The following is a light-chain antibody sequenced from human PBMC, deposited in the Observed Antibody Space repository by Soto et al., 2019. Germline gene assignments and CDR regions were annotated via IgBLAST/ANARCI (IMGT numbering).Light chain of an antibody. CDR1: QSVSRH. CDR3: QQRNNWPPVT. CDR2: DAS. V-gene: IGKV3-11*01. J-gene: IGKJ4*01. Sequence: EIVLTQSPATLSLSPGERATLSCRASQSVSRHLAWYQQKPGQAPRLLIYDASNRATGIPAKFSGSGSGTDFTLTISSLEPEDFAVYYCQQRNNWPPVTFGGGTKVEIK.